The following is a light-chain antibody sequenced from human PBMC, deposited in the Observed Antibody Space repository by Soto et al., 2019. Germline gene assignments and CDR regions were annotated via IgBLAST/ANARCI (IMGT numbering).Light chain of an antibody. CDR1: SSNIGSNY. CDR2: TNN. CDR3: AAWDDSLSGLL. Sequence: QSVLTQPPSASGTPGQRVTISCSGSSSNIGSNYVYWFQHLPGTAPKLVIHTNNQRPSGVPDRFSGSNSGTSASLAISGLRSEDEADYHCAAWDDSLSGLLFGGGTKLTVL. J-gene: IGLJ2*01. V-gene: IGLV1-47*01.